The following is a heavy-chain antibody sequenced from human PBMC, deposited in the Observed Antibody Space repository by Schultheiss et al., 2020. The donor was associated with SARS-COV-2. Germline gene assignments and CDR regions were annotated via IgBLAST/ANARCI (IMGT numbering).Heavy chain of an antibody. V-gene: IGHV1-2*02. CDR2: INPNSGGT. Sequence: ASVKVSCKASGGTFTNSAISWVRQAPGQGLAPGQGLEWVGWINPNSGGTNYAQKFQGRVTMTRDTSISTAYMELSRLRSDDTAVYYCARDEQWLPNNWFDPWGQGTLVTVSS. D-gene: IGHD6-19*01. CDR1: GGTFTNSA. CDR3: ARDEQWLPNNWFDP. J-gene: IGHJ5*02.